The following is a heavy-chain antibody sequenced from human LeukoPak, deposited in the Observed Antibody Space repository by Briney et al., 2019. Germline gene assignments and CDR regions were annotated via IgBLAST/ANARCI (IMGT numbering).Heavy chain of an antibody. V-gene: IGHV1-69*05. D-gene: IGHD3-16*01. Sequence: SVKVSCKASGGTFTSYAISWVRQAPGQGGEWIGGIIPIFGTPHYAQQFQGRVTITTDQSTSTAYMELSSLRSEDTAVYYCARDSTGGGIDYWGQGTLVTVSS. CDR3: ARDSTGGGIDY. J-gene: IGHJ4*02. CDR2: IIPIFGTP. CDR1: GGTFTSYA.